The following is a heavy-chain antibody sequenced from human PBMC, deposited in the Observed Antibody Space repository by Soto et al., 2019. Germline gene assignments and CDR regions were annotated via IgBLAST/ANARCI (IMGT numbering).Heavy chain of an antibody. CDR3: ARDGYYDSSGYWTFDY. Sequence: HPGGSLRLSCAASGLTFSDYYMSWIRQAPDKGLEWVAFIWYDGSKTYYADSVKARFTISRDNSRDTLYLQMNSLRDEDTAMYYCARDGYYDSSGYWTFDYWGQGTLVTVSS. CDR1: GLTFSDYY. D-gene: IGHD3-22*01. J-gene: IGHJ4*02. CDR2: IWYDGSKT. V-gene: IGHV3-33*01.